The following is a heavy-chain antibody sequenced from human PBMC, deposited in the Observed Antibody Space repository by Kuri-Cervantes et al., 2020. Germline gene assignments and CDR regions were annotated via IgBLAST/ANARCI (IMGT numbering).Heavy chain of an antibody. D-gene: IGHD6-6*01. V-gene: IGHV3-9*01. CDR2: ISWNSGSI. J-gene: IGHJ4*02. CDR1: GFTFDDYA. CDR3: AGHSSSGY. Sequence: GGSLRLSCAASGFTFDDYAMHWVRQAPGKGLEWVSGISWNSGSIGYADSVKGRFTISRDNAKNSLYLQMNSLRAEDTAVYYCAGHSSSGYWGQGTLVTVSS.